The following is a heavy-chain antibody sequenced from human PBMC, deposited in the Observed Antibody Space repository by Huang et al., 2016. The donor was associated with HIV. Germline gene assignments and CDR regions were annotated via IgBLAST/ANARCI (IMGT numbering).Heavy chain of an antibody. J-gene: IGHJ3*02. CDR1: GYTFTSYN. V-gene: IGHV1-8*01. D-gene: IGHD3-3*01. Sequence: QVQLVQSGAEVKRPGASVKVSCKASGYTFTSYNINWVRPATGQGREGMGLMNPNSGNTGSVQKFQGRVTMTRNTSLSTAYMELSSLRAEDTAVYYCARYYGFRRQGAFDIWGQGTMVTVSS. CDR3: ARYYGFRRQGAFDI. CDR2: MNPNSGNT.